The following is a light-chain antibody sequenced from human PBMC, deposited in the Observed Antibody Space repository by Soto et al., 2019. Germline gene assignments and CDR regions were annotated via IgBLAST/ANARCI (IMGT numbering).Light chain of an antibody. Sequence: IPLTQSPSSLSASVGDRVTITCRASQGISSYLAWYQQKPGKAPKLLIYAASTLQSGVPSKFSGSGSGTDFNLTISSLQPEDSATYYCQPLNSYPLTFGGGTKVEIK. CDR3: QPLNSYPLT. J-gene: IGKJ4*01. CDR1: QGISSY. V-gene: IGKV1-9*01. CDR2: AAS.